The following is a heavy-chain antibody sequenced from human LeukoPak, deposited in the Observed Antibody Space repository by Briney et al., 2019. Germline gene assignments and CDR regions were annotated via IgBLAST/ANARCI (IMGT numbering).Heavy chain of an antibody. V-gene: IGHV3-7*05. Sequence: GGSLRLSCAAPGFSFSTYWMSWVRQAPGKGLEWVANIKQDGSEKYYVDSVKGRFTISRDNAKNSLFLQMNSLRAEDTALYYCSGGNSFDYWGQGTLVTVSS. CDR1: GFSFSTYW. D-gene: IGHD4-23*01. J-gene: IGHJ4*02. CDR3: SGGNSFDY. CDR2: IKQDGSEK.